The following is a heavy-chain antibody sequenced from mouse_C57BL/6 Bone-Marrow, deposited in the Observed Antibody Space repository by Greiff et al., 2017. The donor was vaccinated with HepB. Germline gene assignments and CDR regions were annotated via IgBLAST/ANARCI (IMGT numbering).Heavy chain of an antibody. CDR1: GFTFSSYA. Sequence: EVQRVESGGGLVKPGGSLKLSCAASGFTFSSYAMSWVRQTPEKRLEWVATISDGGSYTYYPANVKGRFTISRDNAKNNLYLQMSHLKSEDTAMYYCARDSRWLPYYFDYWGQGTTLTVSS. J-gene: IGHJ2*01. V-gene: IGHV5-4*01. CDR3: ARDSRWLPYYFDY. CDR2: ISDGGSYT. D-gene: IGHD2-3*01.